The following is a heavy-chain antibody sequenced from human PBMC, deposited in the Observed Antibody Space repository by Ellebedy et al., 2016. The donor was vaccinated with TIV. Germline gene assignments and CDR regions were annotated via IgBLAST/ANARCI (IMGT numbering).Heavy chain of an antibody. CDR1: GYTFTGYY. J-gene: IGHJ4*02. CDR3: ASVTFSSLSPFDN. V-gene: IGHV1-2*02. D-gene: IGHD6-13*01. CDR2: IYPNSGDT. Sequence: AASVKVSCKASGYTFTGYYMHWMRQAPGQGLEWMGWIYPNSGDTKYAQKFQGRVTMTRDTSITTAYMELNRLTSDDTATYYCASVTFSSLSPFDNWGQGTLVTVSS.